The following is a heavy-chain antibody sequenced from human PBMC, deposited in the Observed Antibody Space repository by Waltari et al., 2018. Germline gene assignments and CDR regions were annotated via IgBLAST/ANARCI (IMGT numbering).Heavy chain of an antibody. CDR1: GFTFSGYS. CDR3: ATDWAGTSCNGDCLEN. CDR2: IMGVGDTQ. D-gene: IGHD2-21*02. Sequence: EVQVVESGGTLVQPEGSLRLSCAASGFTFSGYSMTWVRQAPGKGRGWVSSIMGVGDTQYYANSVKGRFSISRDNSKNTVFLHMNSLRAEDTAVYYCATDWAGTSCNGDCLENWGQGTLVTVSS. J-gene: IGHJ4*02. V-gene: IGHV3-23*04.